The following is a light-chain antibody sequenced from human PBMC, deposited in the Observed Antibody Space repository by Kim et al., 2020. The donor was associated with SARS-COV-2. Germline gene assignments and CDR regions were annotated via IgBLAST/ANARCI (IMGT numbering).Light chain of an antibody. Sequence: SSELTQDPAVSVALGQTVRITCQGDSLRRYYASWYQQKPGQAPVLVIYGKNNRPSGIPDRFSGSSSGNTASLTITGAQAEDEADYYCNSRDSRGNNLVFGGGTKLTVL. CDR3: NSRDSRGNNLV. J-gene: IGLJ2*01. CDR2: GKN. CDR1: SLRRYY. V-gene: IGLV3-19*01.